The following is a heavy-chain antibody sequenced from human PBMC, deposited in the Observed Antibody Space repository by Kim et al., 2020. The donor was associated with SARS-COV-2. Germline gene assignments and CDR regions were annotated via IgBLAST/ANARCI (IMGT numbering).Heavy chain of an antibody. Sequence: GGSLRLSCAASGFTFSDAWMSWVRQAPGKGLEWVGRIKSKSEGGTADYAAPVKGRFSISRDDSKTTLYLEMNSLQTEDTAEYYCTTRGSYRGNYFDYWGQGTLVTFSS. V-gene: IGHV3-15*01. CDR3: TTRGSYRGNYFDY. CDR1: GFTFSDAW. D-gene: IGHD1-26*01. J-gene: IGHJ4*02. CDR2: IKSKSEGGTA.